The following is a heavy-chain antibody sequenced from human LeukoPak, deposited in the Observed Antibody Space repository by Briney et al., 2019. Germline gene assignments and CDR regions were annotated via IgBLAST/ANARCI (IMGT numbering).Heavy chain of an antibody. CDR1: GFTFTSYA. Sequence: GSLRLSCAASGFTFTSYAMSWVRQAPGKGLEWVSAISTRGSSTYYAYCVRGRFTISRDNSNNTLYLQMSSLRAEDTAIYYCAKAVGSCSGASCYASQDYWGQGTLDTVSS. D-gene: IGHD2-2*01. V-gene: IGHV3-23*01. J-gene: IGHJ4*02. CDR2: ISTRGSST. CDR3: AKAVGSCSGASCYASQDY.